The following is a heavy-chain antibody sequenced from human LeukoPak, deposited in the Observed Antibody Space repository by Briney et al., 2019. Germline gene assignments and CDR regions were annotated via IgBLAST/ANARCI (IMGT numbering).Heavy chain of an antibody. V-gene: IGHV3-48*01. Sequence: PGGSLRLSCAASGFTFRSYNMNWVRQAPGKGLEGVSYITGGSTTIYYADSVKGRFTISRDNAKNSLYLQMNSLRAEDTAVYYCARDYSTVTTFFDYWGQGTLVTVSS. J-gene: IGHJ4*02. D-gene: IGHD4-17*01. CDR3: ARDYSTVTTFFDY. CDR1: GFTFRSYN. CDR2: ITGGSTTI.